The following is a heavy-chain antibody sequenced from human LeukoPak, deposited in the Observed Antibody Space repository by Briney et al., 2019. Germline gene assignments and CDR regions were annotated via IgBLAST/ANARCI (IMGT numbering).Heavy chain of an antibody. CDR1: GYTFTNYY. D-gene: IGHD2-15*01. CDR2: MNPNSGNT. CDR3: ASVLMGY. Sequence: GASVKVSCKASGYTFTNYYMHWVRQAPGQGLEWMGWMNPNSGNTGYAQKFQGRVTMTRNTSISTAYMELSSLRSEDTAVYYCASVLMGYWGQGTLVTVSS. V-gene: IGHV1-8*02. J-gene: IGHJ4*02.